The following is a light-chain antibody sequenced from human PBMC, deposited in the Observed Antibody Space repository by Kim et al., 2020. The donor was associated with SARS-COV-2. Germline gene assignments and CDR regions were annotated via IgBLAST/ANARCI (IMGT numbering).Light chain of an antibody. CDR2: SNN. CDR3: AAWDVSLNAWV. J-gene: IGLJ3*02. V-gene: IGLV1-44*01. CDR1: SSSIGSNS. Sequence: QSVLTQPPSASGTPGQRVTISCSGSSSSIGSNSVNWYQQLPGTAPKLLIHSNNQRPSGVPDRFSGSRSGTSASLAISGLQSEDESDYYCAAWDVSLNAWVFGGGTQLTVL.